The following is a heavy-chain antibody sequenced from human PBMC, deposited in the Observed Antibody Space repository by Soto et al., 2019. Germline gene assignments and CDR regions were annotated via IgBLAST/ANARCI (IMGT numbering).Heavy chain of an antibody. Sequence: PSETLSLTCTVSGGSISSGGYYWSWIRQHPGKGLEWIGYIYYSGSTYYNPSLRSRVTISVDTSKNQFSLKRSSVTAADTAVYYCARGVAADNWFDPWGQGTLVTVSS. J-gene: IGHJ5*02. D-gene: IGHD2-15*01. CDR3: ARGVAADNWFDP. V-gene: IGHV4-31*03. CDR2: IYYSGST. CDR1: GGSISSGGYY.